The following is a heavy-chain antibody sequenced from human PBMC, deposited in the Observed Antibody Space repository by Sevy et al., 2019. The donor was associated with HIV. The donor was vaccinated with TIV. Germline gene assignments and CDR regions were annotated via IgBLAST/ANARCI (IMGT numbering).Heavy chain of an antibody. Sequence: GGSLRLSCAASGFSFSSYGMHWVRQAPGKGLEWVALIWFDGSNSYYADSVKGRFTISRDTSKNTVYLQMNSLRAEDTAVYYCARDHEFYDCGDYESTFFPDYWGQGNLVTVSS. V-gene: IGHV3-33*01. J-gene: IGHJ4*02. CDR3: ARDHEFYDCGDYESTFFPDY. D-gene: IGHD4-17*01. CDR1: GFSFSSYG. CDR2: IWFDGSNS.